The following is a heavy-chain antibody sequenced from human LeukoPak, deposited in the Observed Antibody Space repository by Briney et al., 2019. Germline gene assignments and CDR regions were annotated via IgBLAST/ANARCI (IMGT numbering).Heavy chain of an antibody. D-gene: IGHD2-8*02. CDR3: ATYRQVLLPLVS. Sequence: RGSLRLSCAASGFTFSSYSMNWVRQAPGKGLEWVSSIFPSGGEIHYADSVRGRFTISRDNSTSTPSLQMNSLRAEDTAIYYCATYRQVLLPLVSWGQGTLVTVSS. V-gene: IGHV3-21*04. CDR2: IFPSGGEI. CDR1: GFTFSSYS. J-gene: IGHJ5*02.